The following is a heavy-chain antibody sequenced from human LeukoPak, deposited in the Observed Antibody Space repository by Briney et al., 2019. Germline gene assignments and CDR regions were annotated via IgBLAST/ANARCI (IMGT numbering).Heavy chain of an antibody. CDR3: ARAKYSSRWSLDY. CDR1: GLTFNIYW. J-gene: IGHJ4*02. Sequence: GGSLRLSCATSGLTFNIYWMQWVRQVPGKGLVWVSRIDSNGGGATYADSVKGRFTTSRDNGNNTMYLQMNSLRAEDTAIYYCARAKYSSRWSLDYWGQGALVTVSS. V-gene: IGHV3-74*03. D-gene: IGHD6-13*01. CDR2: IDSNGGGA.